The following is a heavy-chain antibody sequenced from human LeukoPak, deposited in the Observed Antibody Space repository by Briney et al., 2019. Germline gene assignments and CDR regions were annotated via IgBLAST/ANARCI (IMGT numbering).Heavy chain of an antibody. CDR1: GGSISSYY. CDR3: ARGRGYCSGGSCYYNWFDP. Sequence: SETLSLTCTVSGGSISSYYWSWIRQPAGKGLEWIGEINHSGSTNYNPSLKSRVTISVDTSKNQFSLKLSSVTAADTAVYYCARGRGYCSGGSCYYNWFDPWGQGTLVTVSS. CDR2: INHSGST. D-gene: IGHD2-15*01. J-gene: IGHJ5*02. V-gene: IGHV4-34*01.